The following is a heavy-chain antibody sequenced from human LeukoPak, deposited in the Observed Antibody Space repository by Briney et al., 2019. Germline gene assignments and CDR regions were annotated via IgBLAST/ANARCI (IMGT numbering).Heavy chain of an antibody. CDR1: GGSISSGDYY. Sequence: SQTLSLTSTVSGGSISSGDYYWGWIRQPPGKGLEWMGYVYYSGSTYYNPSLKSRVTISVDTSKNQFSLKLSSVTAADTAVYYCARGQHYYGSGSKYSWFDPWGQGTLVTVSS. D-gene: IGHD3-10*01. J-gene: IGHJ5*02. CDR3: ARGQHYYGSGSKYSWFDP. V-gene: IGHV4-30-4*01. CDR2: VYYSGST.